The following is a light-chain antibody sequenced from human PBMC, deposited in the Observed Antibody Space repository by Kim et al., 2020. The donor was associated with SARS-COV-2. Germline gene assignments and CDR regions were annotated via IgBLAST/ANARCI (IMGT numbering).Light chain of an antibody. J-gene: IGKJ4*01. CDR2: AAS. Sequence: FGGDILTFACRASQGIRSYLSWYQQKPGNAPILLFYAASTLPTGIPSLFSGSASGTEFTLTISILRPEVFATDYCQKLNCYEAFGGGAQAEI. CDR1: QGIRSY. CDR3: QKLNCYEA. V-gene: IGKV1-9*01.